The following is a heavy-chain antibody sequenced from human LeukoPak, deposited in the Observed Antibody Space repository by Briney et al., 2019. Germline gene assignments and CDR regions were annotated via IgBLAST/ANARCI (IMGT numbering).Heavy chain of an antibody. CDR2: INHSGRT. CDR1: GGSFSGYY. D-gene: IGHD5-24*01. J-gene: IGHJ4*02. CDR3: ASRGNRLQKRIDY. Sequence: SETLSLTCAVYGGSFSGYYWSWIRQPPGKGLEWIGEINHSGRTNYNPSLKSRVTISVDTSKNQFSLKLSSVTAADTAVYYCASRGNRLQKRIDYWGQGTLVTVSS. V-gene: IGHV4-34*01.